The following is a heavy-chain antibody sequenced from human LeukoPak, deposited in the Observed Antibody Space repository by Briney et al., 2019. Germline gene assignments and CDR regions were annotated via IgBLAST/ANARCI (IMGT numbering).Heavy chain of an antibody. CDR3: ARAFSSGYYPFDY. CDR1: GYTFTGYH. J-gene: IGHJ4*02. D-gene: IGHD3-22*01. V-gene: IGHV1-2*02. Sequence: GASVKVSCKASGYTFTGYHMHWVRQAPGQGLEWMGWINPNSGGTNYAQKFQGRVTMTRDTSISTAYMELSRLRSDDTAVYYCARAFSSGYYPFDYWGQGTLVTVSS. CDR2: INPNSGGT.